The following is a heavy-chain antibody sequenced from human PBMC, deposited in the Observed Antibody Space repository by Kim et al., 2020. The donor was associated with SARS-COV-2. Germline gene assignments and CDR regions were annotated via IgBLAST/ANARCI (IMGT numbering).Heavy chain of an antibody. Sequence: IGHADSVKGRFTISRDTAKNSLYLQMNSLRAEDTALYYCAKDLSSGGYDGWGQGTLVTVSS. CDR2: I. CDR3: AKDLSSGGYDG. V-gene: IGHV3-9*01. J-gene: IGHJ4*02. D-gene: IGHD5-12*01.